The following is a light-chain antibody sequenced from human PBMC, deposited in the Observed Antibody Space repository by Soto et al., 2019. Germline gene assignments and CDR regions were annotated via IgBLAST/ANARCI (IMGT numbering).Light chain of an antibody. CDR2: DVT. V-gene: IGLV2-11*01. CDR3: CSYVGNYSWL. CDR1: RSDVGGYNY. J-gene: IGLJ2*01. Sequence: QSALTQPRSVSGSPGQSVTISCTGSRSDVGGYNYVSWFQQHPDKAPKLIIYDVTKRPSGVPDRFSGSKSGNTASLTSSGLQAEDEADYYCCSYVGNYSWLFGGGTKLTVL.